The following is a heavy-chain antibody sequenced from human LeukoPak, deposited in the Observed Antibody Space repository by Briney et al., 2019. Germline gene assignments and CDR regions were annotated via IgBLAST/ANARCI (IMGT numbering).Heavy chain of an antibody. J-gene: IGHJ5*02. CDR2: ISSGSSTI. CDR3: ARALMTRVTTFVWDNWFDP. D-gene: IGHD4-17*01. V-gene: IGHV3-11*04. CDR1: GFTFSDYY. Sequence: GGSLRLSCAASGFTFSDYYMSWIRQAPGKGLEWVSYISSGSSTIYYADSVKGRFTVSRDNGKKSLYLHMNSLRAEDTAMYYCARALMTRVTTFVWDNWFDPWGQGTLVTVSS.